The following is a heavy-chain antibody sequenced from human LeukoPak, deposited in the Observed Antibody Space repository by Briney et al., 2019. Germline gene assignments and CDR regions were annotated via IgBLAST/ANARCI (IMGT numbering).Heavy chain of an antibody. CDR2: ISAYNGNT. Sequence: ASVKVSCKASGYTFTSYGISWVRQAPGQGLEWMGWISAYNGNTNYAQKLQGRVTMTTDTSTSTAYMELRSLRSDDTAVYYCARDQEREPLWGERGWFDTWGPGTLVTVSS. D-gene: IGHD3-16*01. J-gene: IGHJ5*02. CDR1: GYTFTSYG. V-gene: IGHV1-18*01. CDR3: ARDQEREPLWGERGWFDT.